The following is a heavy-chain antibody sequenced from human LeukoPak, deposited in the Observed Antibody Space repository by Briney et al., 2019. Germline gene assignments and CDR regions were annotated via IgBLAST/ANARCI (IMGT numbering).Heavy chain of an antibody. J-gene: IGHJ3*02. CDR1: SHSKSSYY. V-gene: IGHV4-59*08. CDR2: IYYSWST. CDR3: ARHRAYSYVYGAFDI. D-gene: IGHD5-18*01. Sequence: PSDTQSLLCTVSSHSKSSYYWIWTRQPPGKGLVWLRYIYYSWSTNYKPSLMSRVPISVDTSKCQFSLKLSSVTAADTAIYYCARHRAYSYVYGAFDIWGQGTMVTVSS.